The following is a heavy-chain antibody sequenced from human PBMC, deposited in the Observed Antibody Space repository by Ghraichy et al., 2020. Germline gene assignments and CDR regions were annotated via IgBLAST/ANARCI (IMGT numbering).Heavy chain of an antibody. D-gene: IGHD3-22*01. V-gene: IGHV3-48*02. CDR3: VRDSENSSGYYYAAFDI. Sequence: GGSLRLSCAASGFTFSSYSMDWVRQAPGKGLEWVSYISGSSSTIYYADSVKGRFTISRDNAKNSLFLQMNSLRDEDTAVYYCVRDSENSSGYYYAAFDIWGQGTMVTVSS. CDR1: GFTFSSYS. CDR2: ISGSSSTI. J-gene: IGHJ3*02.